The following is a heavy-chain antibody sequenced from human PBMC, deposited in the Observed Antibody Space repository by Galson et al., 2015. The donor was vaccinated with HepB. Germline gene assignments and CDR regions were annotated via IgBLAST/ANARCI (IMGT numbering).Heavy chain of an antibody. J-gene: IGHJ4*02. D-gene: IGHD3-10*01. CDR3: AREGGRGYFDY. CDR1: GFTFSSYA. Sequence: SLRLSCAASGFTFSSYAIHWVRQAPGKGLEWVAVISYDGGNKYYADSVKGRFTISRDNSKNTLSLQMNSLRAEDTAVYYCAREGGRGYFDYWGQGTLVTVSS. V-gene: IGHV3-30*04. CDR2: ISYDGGNK.